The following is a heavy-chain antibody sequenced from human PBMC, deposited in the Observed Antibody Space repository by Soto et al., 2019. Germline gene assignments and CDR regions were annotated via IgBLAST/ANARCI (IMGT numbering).Heavy chain of an antibody. J-gene: IGHJ4*02. CDR2: TSYDENFK. CDR3: ARQGGSSGIWYFDY. D-gene: IGHD6-6*01. V-gene: IGHV3-30*04. CDR1: GFTFSGYA. Sequence: QVQLVESGGGVVQPGRSLRLSCAASGFTFSGYAMHWVRQAPGKGLEWVAATSYDENFKYYADSVKGRFTISRDNSKKTLFLQMNSLRTEDTAMYYCARQGGSSGIWYFDYWGQGSLVTVSS.